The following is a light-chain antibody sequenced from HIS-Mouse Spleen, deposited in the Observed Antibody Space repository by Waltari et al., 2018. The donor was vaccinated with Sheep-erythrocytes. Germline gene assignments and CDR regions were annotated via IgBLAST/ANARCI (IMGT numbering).Light chain of an antibody. CDR3: CSYAGSSTFHVV. CDR1: SSDVGSYNL. CDR2: EGS. V-gene: IGLV2-23*03. Sequence: QSALTQPASVSGSPGQSIPISCTGTSSDVGSYNLVSWYQQHPGKAPKLMLYEGSKRPSGVSNRFSGSKSGNTASLTISGLQAEDEADYYCCSYAGSSTFHVVFGGGTKLTVL. J-gene: IGLJ2*01.